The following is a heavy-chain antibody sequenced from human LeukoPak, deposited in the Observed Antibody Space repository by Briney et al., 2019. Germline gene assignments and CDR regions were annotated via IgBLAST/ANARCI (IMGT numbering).Heavy chain of an antibody. D-gene: IGHD5-12*01. Sequence: SQTLSLTCTVSGGSINSGDYYWSWIRQLPGKGLEWIGYIYYSGSTYYPPSLKSRVTISVDTSKNQFSLKLSSVTAADTAVYYCARSIDIRFDPWGQGALVTVSS. J-gene: IGHJ5*02. CDR2: IYYSGST. V-gene: IGHV4-30-4*08. CDR1: GGSINSGDYY. CDR3: ARSIDIRFDP.